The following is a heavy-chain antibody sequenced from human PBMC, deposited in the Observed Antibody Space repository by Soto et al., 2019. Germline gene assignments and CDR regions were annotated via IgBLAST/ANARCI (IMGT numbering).Heavy chain of an antibody. J-gene: IGHJ6*03. CDR3: AREGLGYCSGGSCTPPYYYYYYMDV. D-gene: IGHD2-15*01. CDR1: GGSFSGYY. Sequence: SETLSLTCAVYGGSFSGYYWSWIRQPPGKGLEWIGEINHSGSTNYNPSLKSRVTISVDTSKNQFSLKLSSVTAADTAVYYCAREGLGYCSGGSCTPPYYYYYYMDVWGKGTTVTVSS. V-gene: IGHV4-34*01. CDR2: INHSGST.